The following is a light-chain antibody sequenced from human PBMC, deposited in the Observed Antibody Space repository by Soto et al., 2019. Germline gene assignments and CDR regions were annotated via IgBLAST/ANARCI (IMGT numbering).Light chain of an antibody. CDR3: QHYGSSPRT. J-gene: IGKJ1*01. V-gene: IGKV3-20*01. Sequence: EIVSTQSPGTLSLSPGERATLSCRASQGVSGSYLAWYQQKPGQAPRLLIYGASSRATGIPNRFSGSESGTDFTLTISRLEPEDFAVYYCQHYGSSPRTFGQGTKVEIK. CDR2: GAS. CDR1: QGVSGSY.